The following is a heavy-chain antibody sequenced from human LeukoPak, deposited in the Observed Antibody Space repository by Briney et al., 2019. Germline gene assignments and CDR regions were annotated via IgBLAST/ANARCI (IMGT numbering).Heavy chain of an antibody. V-gene: IGHV3-11*01. D-gene: IGHD5-12*01. Sequence: GGSLRLSCAASGFTFSDYYMSWIRQAPGKGLEWVSYISSSSSTTYYADSVKGRFTISRDNSKNTLYLQMNSLRAEDTAVYYCARVDIVATIRDTQHDVVVVHDAFDIWGQGTMVTVSS. CDR3: ARVDIVATIRDTQHDVVVVHDAFDI. J-gene: IGHJ3*02. CDR2: ISSSSSTT. CDR1: GFTFSDYY.